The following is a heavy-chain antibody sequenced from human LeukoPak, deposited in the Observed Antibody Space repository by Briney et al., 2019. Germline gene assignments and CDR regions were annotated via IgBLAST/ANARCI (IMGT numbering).Heavy chain of an antibody. CDR2: IYPGDSET. J-gene: IGHJ6*03. Sequence: GESLKISCKGSGYSFTTYWIGWVRQMPGKGLEWMGIIYPGDSETKYSPSFQGQVTISADKSISTAYLQWSSLKASDTAMYNCARGPSVAPYYYYYMDVWGKGTTVTISS. CDR1: GYSFTTYW. CDR3: ARGPSVAPYYYYYMDV. D-gene: IGHD2-21*01. V-gene: IGHV5-51*01.